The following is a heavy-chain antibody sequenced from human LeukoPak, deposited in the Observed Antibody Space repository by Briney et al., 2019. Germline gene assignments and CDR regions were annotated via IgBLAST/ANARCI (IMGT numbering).Heavy chain of an antibody. Sequence: GSLRLSCAASGFIFSSYGMHWVRQAPGRGLEWVAVISYDGRNKYYGDSVKGRFTISRDNSKNTLYLEMNGLSAEDTAVYYCAKDMIGGYCSSGACYRPPSIWGQGTLVSVSS. CDR1: GFIFSSYG. CDR3: AKDMIGGYCSSGACYRPPSI. J-gene: IGHJ4*02. CDR2: ISYDGRNK. V-gene: IGHV3-30*18. D-gene: IGHD2-15*01.